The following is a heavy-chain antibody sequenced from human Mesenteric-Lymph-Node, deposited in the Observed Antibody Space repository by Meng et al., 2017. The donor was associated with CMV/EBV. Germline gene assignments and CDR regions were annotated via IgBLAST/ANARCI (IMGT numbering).Heavy chain of an antibody. CDR3: ARAKVTGTSPYGY. D-gene: IGHD1-7*01. Sequence: GGSLRLSCAASGFSFSTYSINWVRQAPGKGLEWVASISSSSYYIKYADSVKGRFTISRDNAKNSLYLQMNSLRAEDTAVYYCARAKVTGTSPYGYWGQGTRVTVSS. CDR1: GFSFSTYS. CDR2: ISSSSYYI. J-gene: IGHJ4*02. V-gene: IGHV3-21*01.